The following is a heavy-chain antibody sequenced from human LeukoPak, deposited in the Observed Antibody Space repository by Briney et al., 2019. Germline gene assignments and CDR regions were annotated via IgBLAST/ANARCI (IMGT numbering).Heavy chain of an antibody. CDR3: ARGQYDFWSGYSKPNWFDP. V-gene: IGHV4-59*07. CDR1: AGFISSYY. Sequence: SHTLSLTCTVSAGFISSYYWSWIRQPPRKGLEWIGYIYYSVSTNYNPSLKSRVTISVDTSKHQFSLKLSSVTAADTAVYYCARGQYDFWSGYSKPNWFDPWGQGTLVTVSS. D-gene: IGHD3-3*01. CDR2: IYYSVST. J-gene: IGHJ5*02.